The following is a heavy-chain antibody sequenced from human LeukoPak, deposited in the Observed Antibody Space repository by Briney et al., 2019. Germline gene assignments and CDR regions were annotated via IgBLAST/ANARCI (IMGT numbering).Heavy chain of an antibody. CDR3: ARDLVVVPAAMGGMDV. J-gene: IGHJ6*02. CDR1: GYTFTGYY. Sequence: GASVKVSCKASGYTFTGYYMHWVRQAPGQGLEWMGWINPNSGGTKYAQKFQGRVTMTRDTSISTAYMELSRLRSDDTAVYYCARDLVVVPAAMGGMDVWGQGTTVTVSS. V-gene: IGHV1-2*02. D-gene: IGHD2-2*01. CDR2: INPNSGGT.